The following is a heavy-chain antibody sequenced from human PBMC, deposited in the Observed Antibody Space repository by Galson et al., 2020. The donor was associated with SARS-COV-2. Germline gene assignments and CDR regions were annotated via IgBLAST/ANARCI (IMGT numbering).Heavy chain of an antibody. CDR3: ARELHYGMDV. D-gene: IGHD1-26*01. Sequence: LSLTCTVYGGSISSGSYYWSWIRQPAGKGLEWIGRIYTSGSTNYNPSLKSRVTISVDTSKNQFSLKLSSVTAADTAVYYWARELHYGMDVWGQGTTVNVSS. CDR1: GGSISSGSYY. CDR2: IYTSGST. V-gene: IGHV4-61*02. J-gene: IGHJ6*02.